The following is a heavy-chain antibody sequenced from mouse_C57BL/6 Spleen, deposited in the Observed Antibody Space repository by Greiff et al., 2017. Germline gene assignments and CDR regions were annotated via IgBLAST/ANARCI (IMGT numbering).Heavy chain of an antibody. Sequence: EVQRVESGGGLVKPGGSLKLSCAASGFTFSSYAMSWVRQTPEKRLEWVATISDGGSYTYYPDNVKGRFTISRDNAKNNLYLQLSHLKSEDTTMYYCARDTGAAMDNWGQGTSVTVSS. J-gene: IGHJ4*01. CDR3: ARDTGAAMDN. CDR2: ISDGGSYT. V-gene: IGHV5-4*01. CDR1: GFTFSSYA.